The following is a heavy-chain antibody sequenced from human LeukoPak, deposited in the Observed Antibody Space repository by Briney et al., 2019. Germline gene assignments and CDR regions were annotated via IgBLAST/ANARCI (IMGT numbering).Heavy chain of an antibody. CDR1: GFTFSNYW. Sequence: PGGSLRLSCAASGFTFSNYWMHWVRQAPGKGLVWVSRINSDGSTTTYADSVKGRFTISRDNAKNTLYLQMNSLRVEDTAVYYCARGGSYSSSWYPFDYWGQGTLVTVSS. J-gene: IGHJ4*02. D-gene: IGHD6-13*01. CDR2: INSDGSTT. V-gene: IGHV3-74*01. CDR3: ARGGSYSSSWYPFDY.